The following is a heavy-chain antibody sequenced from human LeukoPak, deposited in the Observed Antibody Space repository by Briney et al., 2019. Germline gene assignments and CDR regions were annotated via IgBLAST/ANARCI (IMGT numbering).Heavy chain of an antibody. CDR2: VNPSGGST. CDR3: ARDRALYDFWSGYLPEDYYYYYYGMDV. CDR1: GYSFTSCY. Sequence: ASVKVSCTASGYSFTSCYMHWVRQAPGLGLGWMGIVNPSGGSTSYAQKFQGRVTMTRDTTTSTVYMELSSLRSEDTAVYYCARDRALYDFWSGYLPEDYYYYYYGMDVWGQGTTVTVSS. D-gene: IGHD3-3*01. V-gene: IGHV1-46*01. J-gene: IGHJ6*02.